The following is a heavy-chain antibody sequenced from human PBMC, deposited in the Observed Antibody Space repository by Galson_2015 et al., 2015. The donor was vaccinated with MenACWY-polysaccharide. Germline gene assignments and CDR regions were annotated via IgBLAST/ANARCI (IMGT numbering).Heavy chain of an antibody. Sequence: SLRLSCAASGFTFSSCAMSWVRQAPGKGLEWVSGISGSGGTTYYAGSVKGRFTISRDNSKNTLYLQMNSLRAEDTAVYYCAKRMTTVGAFDIWGHGTMVTVSS. J-gene: IGHJ3*02. CDR1: GFTFSSCA. V-gene: IGHV3-23*01. D-gene: IGHD4-23*01. CDR2: ISGSGGTT. CDR3: AKRMTTVGAFDI.